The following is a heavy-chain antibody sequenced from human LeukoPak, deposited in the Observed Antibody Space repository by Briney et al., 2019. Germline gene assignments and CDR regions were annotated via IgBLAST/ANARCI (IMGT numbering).Heavy chain of an antibody. CDR3: ARDFYSSGCKGD. CDR2: ISSSSSYI. CDR1: GFTFSSYS. D-gene: IGHD6-19*01. Sequence: PGGSLRLSCAASGFTFSSYSMNWVRQAPGKGLEWVSSISSSSSYIYYADSVKGRFTISRDNAKNPLYLQMNSLRAEDTAVYYCARDFYSSGCKGDWGQGTLVTVSS. J-gene: IGHJ4*02. V-gene: IGHV3-21*01.